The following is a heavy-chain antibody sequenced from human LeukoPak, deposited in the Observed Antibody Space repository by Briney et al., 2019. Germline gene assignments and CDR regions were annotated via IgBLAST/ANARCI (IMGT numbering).Heavy chain of an antibody. CDR3: ARDYPKGRPHYYYYGMNV. CDR1: GGTFSSYA. V-gene: IGHV1-69*13. CDR2: IIPIFGTA. Sequence: ASVKVSCKASGGTFSSYAISWVRKAPGQGLEWMGGIIPIFGTANYAQKFQGRVTITADESTSTAYMELSSLRSEDTAVYYCARDYPKGRPHYYYYGMNVWGQGTTVTVSS. J-gene: IGHJ6*02.